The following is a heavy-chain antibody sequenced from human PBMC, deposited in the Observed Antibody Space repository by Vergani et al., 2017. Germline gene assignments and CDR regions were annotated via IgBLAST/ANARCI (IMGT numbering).Heavy chain of an antibody. D-gene: IGHD6-13*01. CDR2: ISYDGSNK. CDR3: AIQGAAAADY. V-gene: IGHV3-30-3*01. Sequence: QVQLVESGGGVVQPGRSLRLSCAASGFTFSSYAMHWVRQAPGKGLEWVAVISYDGSNKYYADSVKGRFTSSRDNSKNTLYLQMNSLRAEDTAVYYCAIQGAAAADYWSQGTLVTVSS. CDR1: GFTFSSYA. J-gene: IGHJ4*02.